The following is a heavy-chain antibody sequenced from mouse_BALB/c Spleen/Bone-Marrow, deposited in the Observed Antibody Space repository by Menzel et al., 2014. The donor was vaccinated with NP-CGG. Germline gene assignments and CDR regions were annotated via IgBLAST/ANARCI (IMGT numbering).Heavy chain of an antibody. CDR1: GYAFSVYW. J-gene: IGHJ2*01. CDR3: ARGGISVDY. Sequence: QVQLKESGAELVRPGSSVKNSCKASGYAFSVYWMNWVKRRPGQGLEWIGQIYPGDGDTNYNGKFKGRATLTADKSSNTAYMQLSSLTSEDSAVYFCARGGISVDYWGQGTTLTVSS. V-gene: IGHV1-80*01. CDR2: IYPGDGDT.